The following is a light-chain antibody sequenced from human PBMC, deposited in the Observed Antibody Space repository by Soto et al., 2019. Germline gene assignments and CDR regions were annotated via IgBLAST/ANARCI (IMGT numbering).Light chain of an antibody. Sequence: DIVMTQSPLSLPVTPGEPASISCRSSQSLLHSNGYNYLDWYLQKPGQSPQLLIYLGSNRASGVPDRFSGSGSGTDFTLKISRVEAEDVGVYYCMQALHTPRTFGQGIKVEMK. J-gene: IGKJ1*01. CDR2: LGS. CDR3: MQALHTPRT. CDR1: QSLLHSNGYNY. V-gene: IGKV2-28*01.